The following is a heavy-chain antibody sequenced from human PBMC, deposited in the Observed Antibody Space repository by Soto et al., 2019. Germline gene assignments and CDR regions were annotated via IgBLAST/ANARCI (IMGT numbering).Heavy chain of an antibody. CDR3: AKDEIFGVVTLDY. CDR1: GFTFSSYA. V-gene: IGHV3-23*01. D-gene: IGHD3-3*01. CDR2: ISGSGGST. J-gene: IGHJ4*02. Sequence: GGSLRLSCAASGFTFSSYAMSWVRQAPGKGLEWVSAISGSGGSTYYADSVKGRFAISGDNSKNTLYLQMNSLRAEDTAVYYCAKDEIFGVVTLDYWGQGTLVTVSS.